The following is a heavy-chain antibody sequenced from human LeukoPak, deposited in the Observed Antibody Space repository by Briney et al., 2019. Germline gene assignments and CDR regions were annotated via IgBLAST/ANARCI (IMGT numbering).Heavy chain of an antibody. Sequence: GASVKVSCRASGYSFTSYGIFWVRQAPGQGLEWMGIINPSGGSTSYAQKFQGRVTMTRDTSTSTVYMELSSLRSEDTAVYYCAREVLAAAGPYYFDYWGQGTLVTVSS. D-gene: IGHD6-13*01. J-gene: IGHJ4*02. V-gene: IGHV1-46*01. CDR3: AREVLAAAGPYYFDY. CDR2: INPSGGST. CDR1: GYSFTSYG.